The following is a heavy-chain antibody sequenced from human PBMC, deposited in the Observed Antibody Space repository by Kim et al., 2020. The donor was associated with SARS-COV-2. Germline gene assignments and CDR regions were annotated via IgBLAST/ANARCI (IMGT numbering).Heavy chain of an antibody. CDR1: GGSFSGYY. CDR2: INHSGST. J-gene: IGHJ5*02. CDR3: AREVGAMVRGVINP. Sequence: SETLSLTCAVYGGSFSGYYWSWIRQPPGKGLEWIGEINHSGSTNYNPSVKSRVTISVDTSKNQFSLKLSSVTAADTAVYSCAREVGAMVRGVINPWGQGTLVTVSS. D-gene: IGHD3-10*01. V-gene: IGHV4-34*01.